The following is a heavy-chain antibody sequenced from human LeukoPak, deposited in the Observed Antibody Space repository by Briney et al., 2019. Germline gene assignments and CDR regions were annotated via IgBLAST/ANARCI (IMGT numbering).Heavy chain of an antibody. CDR3: ARQGKYSSGWIDY. D-gene: IGHD6-19*01. CDR2: IYPGDSDT. Sequence: GESLKISCQASGYTFAKYWIGWVRQMPGKGLEWMGIIYPGDSDTRYSPSFQGQVTISADKSISTAYLQWSSLKASDTAMYYCARQGKYSSGWIDYWGQGTLVTVSS. V-gene: IGHV5-51*01. J-gene: IGHJ4*02. CDR1: GYTFAKYW.